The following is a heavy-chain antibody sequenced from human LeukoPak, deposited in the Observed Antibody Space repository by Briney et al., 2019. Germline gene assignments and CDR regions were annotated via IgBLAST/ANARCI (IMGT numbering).Heavy chain of an antibody. Sequence: SETLSLTCAVYGGSFSGYYWSWIRQPPGKGLEWIGEINHSGSTNYNPSLKSRVTISVDTSKNQFSLKLSSVTAADTAVYYCATSNPYYDILTGYYPNWFDPWGQGTLVTVSS. D-gene: IGHD3-9*01. CDR3: ATSNPYYDILTGYYPNWFDP. V-gene: IGHV4-34*01. CDR1: GGSFSGYY. CDR2: INHSGST. J-gene: IGHJ5*02.